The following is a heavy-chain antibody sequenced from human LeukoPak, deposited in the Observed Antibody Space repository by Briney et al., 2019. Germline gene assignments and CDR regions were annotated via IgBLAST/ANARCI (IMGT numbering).Heavy chain of an antibody. J-gene: IGHJ4*02. CDR2: IYTSGST. V-gene: IGHV4-61*02. CDR1: GGSISSGSYY. D-gene: IGHD6-19*01. Sequence: ASETLSLTCSVSGGSISSGSYYWSWIRQPAGKGLEWIGRIYTSGSTNYNPSLKSRVTISVDTSKNQFSLKLSSVTAADTAVYYCASGIAVAGTNYWGQGTLVTVSS. CDR3: ASGIAVAGTNY.